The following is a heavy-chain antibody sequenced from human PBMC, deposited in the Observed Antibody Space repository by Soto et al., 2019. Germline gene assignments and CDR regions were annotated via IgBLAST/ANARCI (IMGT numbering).Heavy chain of an antibody. Sequence: QVQLVQSGAEVKKPGASVKVSCKASGYTFTGYYMHWVRQAPGQGLEWMGWINPNSGGTNYAQKFQGRVTITADESTSTAYMELSSLRSEDTAVYYCAQSDYYDSSSIPTGDAFDIWGQGTMVTVSS. D-gene: IGHD3-22*01. V-gene: IGHV1-2*02. CDR1: GYTFTGYY. CDR3: AQSDYYDSSSIPTGDAFDI. J-gene: IGHJ3*02. CDR2: INPNSGGT.